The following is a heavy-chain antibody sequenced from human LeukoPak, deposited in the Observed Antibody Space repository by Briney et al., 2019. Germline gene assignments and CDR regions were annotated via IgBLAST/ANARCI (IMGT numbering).Heavy chain of an antibody. Sequence: ASVKVSCKVSGYTLTELSMHWVRQAPGKGLEWMGGFDPEDGETIYAQKFQGRVTITEDTSTDTAYMELSSLTSEDTAMYYCTRGPSYHSKWVGGMWFDPWGQGTLVSVSS. CDR2: FDPEDGET. CDR1: GYTLTELS. J-gene: IGHJ5*02. CDR3: TRGPSYHSKWVGGMWFDP. V-gene: IGHV1-24*01. D-gene: IGHD3-10*01.